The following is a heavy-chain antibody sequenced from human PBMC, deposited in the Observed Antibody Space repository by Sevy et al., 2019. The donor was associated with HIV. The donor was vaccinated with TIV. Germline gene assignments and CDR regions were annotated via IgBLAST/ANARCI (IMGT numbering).Heavy chain of an antibody. V-gene: IGHV4-59*01. CDR3: AGAPPVRSGDDALNWFDP. J-gene: IGHJ5*02. D-gene: IGHD5-12*01. CDR1: GGSISAYY. CDR2: IYYTGST. Sequence: SETLSLTCTVFGGSISAYYWSWIRQSPEKGLQYIGYIYYTGSTNYNPSLKSRVTISVDTSKNQFSLRLTSVTAADTAIYYCAGAPPVRSGDDALNWFDPWGQGTLVTVS.